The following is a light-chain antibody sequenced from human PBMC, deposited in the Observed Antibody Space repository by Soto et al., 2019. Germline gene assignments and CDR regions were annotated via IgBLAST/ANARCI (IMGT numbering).Light chain of an antibody. J-gene: IGLJ2*01. CDR3: QVSDSRNDHVV. V-gene: IGLV3-21*04. CDR2: YDR. Sequence: SYELTQPPSVSVAPGKTAVISCGGNNIGGKSVHWYQQKPGQAPALVIYYDRDRPSGIPERFSGANSGNTATLTISRVEARDEADYHCQVSDSRNDHVVFGGGTKVTVL. CDR1: NIGGKS.